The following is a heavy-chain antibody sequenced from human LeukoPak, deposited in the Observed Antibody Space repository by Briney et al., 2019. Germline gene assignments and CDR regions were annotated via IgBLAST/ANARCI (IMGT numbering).Heavy chain of an antibody. CDR3: ARGVSAGVDY. J-gene: IGHJ4*02. D-gene: IGHD6-13*01. CDR1: GYTFTNFD. CDR2: MNPVSGDT. Sequence: ASVKVSCKTSGYTFTNFDTNWVRQATGQGLEWMGWMNPVSGDTGYAQKFQGRVTMTRDTSISTTYMELSSLRSEDTAVYYCARGVSAGVDYWGQGTLVTVSS. V-gene: IGHV1-8*01.